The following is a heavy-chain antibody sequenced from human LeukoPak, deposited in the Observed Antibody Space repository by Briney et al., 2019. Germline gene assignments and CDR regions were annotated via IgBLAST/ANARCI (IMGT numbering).Heavy chain of an antibody. D-gene: IGHD3-22*01. V-gene: IGHV4-39*07. J-gene: IGHJ5*02. CDR2: IYYSGST. CDR1: GGSISSSSYY. CDR3: ARDSRRPERGYCYSTHTRLVWFDP. Sequence: PSETLSLTCTVSGGSISSSSYYWGWIRQPPGKGLEWIGSIYYSGSTYYNPSLKSRVTISVDTSKNQFSLKLSSVTAADTAVYYCARDSRRPERGYCYSTHTRLVWFDPWSQGTLVTVSS.